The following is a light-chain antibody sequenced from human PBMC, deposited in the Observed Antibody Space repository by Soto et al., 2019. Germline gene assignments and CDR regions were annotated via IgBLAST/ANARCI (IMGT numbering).Light chain of an antibody. CDR2: DVS. CDR1: SSDVGGYNY. V-gene: IGLV2-14*03. Sequence: QSALTQPASVSGSPGQSIDISCTGTSSDVGGYNYVSWYQQYPGKAPKLIIYDVSNRPSGVSNRFSGSKSGNTASLTISGLQAEDEADYYCSSYTSSSTLEIGGGTKLTVL. J-gene: IGLJ2*01. CDR3: SSYTSSSTLE.